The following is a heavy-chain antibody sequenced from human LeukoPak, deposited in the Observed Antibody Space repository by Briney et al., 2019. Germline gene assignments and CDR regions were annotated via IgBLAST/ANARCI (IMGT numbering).Heavy chain of an antibody. J-gene: IGHJ4*02. V-gene: IGHV4-59*08. D-gene: IGHD6-19*01. CDR3: ARHGSGWRFDY. CDR1: GGSITNYY. CDR2: IYYTGGT. Sequence: SETLSLTCTVSGGSITNYYWSWIRQPPGKGLEWIGYIYYTGGTNYNPSLKSRVTISVHTSKNQFSLRLNSVTAADTAVYYCARHGSGWRFDYWGQGTLVTVSS.